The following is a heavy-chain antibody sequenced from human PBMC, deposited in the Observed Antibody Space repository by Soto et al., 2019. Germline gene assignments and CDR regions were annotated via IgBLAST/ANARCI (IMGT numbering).Heavy chain of an antibody. CDR3: ARVDTSLFEGGEWFDP. Sequence: QVQLVQSGAEVKKPGASVKVSCKASGDTFSNFAIIWVRQAPGQGLEWMGGIIPTFGTTDYAQSFQGRVSITADESTNAAYMQLYSLRSEDTAIYFCARVDTSLFEGGEWFDPWGQGTLITVSS. D-gene: IGHD5-18*01. CDR1: GDTFSNFA. J-gene: IGHJ5*02. V-gene: IGHV1-69*01. CDR2: IIPTFGTT.